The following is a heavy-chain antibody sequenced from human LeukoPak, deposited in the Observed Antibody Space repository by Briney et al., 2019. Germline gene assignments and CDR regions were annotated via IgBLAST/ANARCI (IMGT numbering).Heavy chain of an antibody. V-gene: IGHV4-34*01. J-gene: IGHJ6*03. D-gene: IGHD2-2*01. CDR3: AAAVVPAANRIPPWTDYYYYMDV. CDR2: INHSGST. Sequence: SETLSLTCAVYGGSFSGYYWSWIRQPPGKGLEWIGEINHSGSTNYNPSLKSRVTISVDTSKNQFSLKLSSVTAADTAVYYCAAAVVPAANRIPPWTDYYYYMDVCGKGATVTVSS. CDR1: GGSFSGYY.